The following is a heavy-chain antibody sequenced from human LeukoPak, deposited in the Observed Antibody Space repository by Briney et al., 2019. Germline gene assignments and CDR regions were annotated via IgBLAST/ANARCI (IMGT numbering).Heavy chain of an antibody. V-gene: IGHV3-23*01. D-gene: IGHD6-13*01. CDR1: GFTFSSYA. Sequence: GSLRLSCAASGFTFSSYAMSWVRQAPGKGLEWVSAISGSGGSTYYADSVKGRFTISRDSSKNTLYLQMNSLRAEDTAVYYCAKEQQIPNWFDPWGQGTLVTVSS. CDR3: AKEQQIPNWFDP. CDR2: ISGSGGST. J-gene: IGHJ5*02.